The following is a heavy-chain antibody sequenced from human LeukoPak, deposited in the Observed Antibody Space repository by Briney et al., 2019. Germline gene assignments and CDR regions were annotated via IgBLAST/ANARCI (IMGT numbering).Heavy chain of an antibody. V-gene: IGHV4-39*07. CDR1: GGSISSSSYY. J-gene: IGHJ4*02. CDR2: IYYSGST. Sequence: SETLSLTCTVSGGSISSSSYYWGWIRQPPGKGLEWIGSIYYSGSTYYNPSIKSRVTISVDTSKNQFSLKLSSVTAADTAVYYCARDPDFDYWGQGTLVTVSS. CDR3: ARDPDFDY.